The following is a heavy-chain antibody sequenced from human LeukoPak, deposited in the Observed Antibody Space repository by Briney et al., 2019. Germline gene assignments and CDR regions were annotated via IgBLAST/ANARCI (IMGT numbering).Heavy chain of an antibody. V-gene: IGHV1-69*04. CDR3: ASFAPFRSSFPFDY. Sequence: ASVKVSCKASGGTFSSYAISWVRQAPGQVLEWMGRIIPILGIANYAQKFQGRVTITADKSTSTAYMELSSLRSEDTAVYYCASFAPFRSSFPFDYWGQGTLVTVSS. J-gene: IGHJ4*02. CDR2: IIPILGIA. D-gene: IGHD6-6*01. CDR1: GGTFSSYA.